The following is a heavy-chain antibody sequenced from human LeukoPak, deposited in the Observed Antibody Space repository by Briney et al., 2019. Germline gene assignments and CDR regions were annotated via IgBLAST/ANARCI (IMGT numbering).Heavy chain of an antibody. Sequence: GGSLRLLCAASGFSFRSYAMSWVRQTPGKGLEWVSAIRGSGYSTYYAESVEGRFTVSRDNSKNTVDLQKNRLRDDDTAIYYSAKDLGSSSWPIDACGQGTLVTVSS. CDR1: GFSFRSYA. CDR2: IRGSGYST. D-gene: IGHD6-13*01. V-gene: IGHV3-23*01. CDR3: AKDLGSSSWPIDA. J-gene: IGHJ5*02.